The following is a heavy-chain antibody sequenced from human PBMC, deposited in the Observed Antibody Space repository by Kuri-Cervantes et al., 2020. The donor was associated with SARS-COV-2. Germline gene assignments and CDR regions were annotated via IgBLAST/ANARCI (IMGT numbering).Heavy chain of an antibody. J-gene: IGHJ4*02. V-gene: IGHV3-69-1*02. CDR3: ARASLQEYSGSYFHYFDY. Sequence: GEFLKISWAASGITFSDYYMNWVRQAPGKGLEWVSSISSSSTIYYADSVKGRFTISRDNAKNSLYLQMNSLRAEDTAVYYCARASLQEYSGSYFHYFDYWGQGTLVTVSS. CDR2: ISSSSTI. D-gene: IGHD1-26*01. CDR1: GITFSDYY.